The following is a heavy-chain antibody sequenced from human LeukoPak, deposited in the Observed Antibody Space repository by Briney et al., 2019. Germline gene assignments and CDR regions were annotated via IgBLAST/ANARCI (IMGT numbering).Heavy chain of an antibody. CDR2: IYSGGST. D-gene: IGHD1-26*01. CDR3: ARHDIVGATKGEPYFDY. CDR1: GFTVSSNY. Sequence: GGSLRLSCAASGFTVSSNYVSWVRQAPGKGLEWVSVIYSGGSTYYADSVKGRFTISRHNSKNTLYLQMNSLRAEDTAVYYCARHDIVGATKGEPYFDYWGQGTLVTVSS. V-gene: IGHV3-53*04. J-gene: IGHJ4*02.